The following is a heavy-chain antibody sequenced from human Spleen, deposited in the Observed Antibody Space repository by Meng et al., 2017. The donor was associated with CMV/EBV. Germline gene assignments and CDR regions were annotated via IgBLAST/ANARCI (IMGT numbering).Heavy chain of an antibody. CDR3: AKDDANWNIDC. Sequence: GESLKISCAASGFTFSSYVMHWVRQAPGKGLEWVAFIQYDGSDEYYADSVKGRFTISRDNSKNTLYLQMNSLRGEDTAVYYCAKDDANWNIDCWGQGTLVTVSS. V-gene: IGHV3-30*02. J-gene: IGHJ4*02. D-gene: IGHD1/OR15-1a*01. CDR2: IQYDGSDE. CDR1: GFTFSSYV.